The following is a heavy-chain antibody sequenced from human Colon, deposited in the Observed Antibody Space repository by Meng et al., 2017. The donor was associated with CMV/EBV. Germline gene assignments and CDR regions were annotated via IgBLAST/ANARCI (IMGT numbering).Heavy chain of an antibody. CDR2: ISSSGDET. V-gene: IGHV3-23*01. J-gene: IGHJ4*02. CDR3: ANNLFVPPAIMSVFAPNDY. CDR1: GLSFKSYA. D-gene: IGHD2-2*02. Sequence: GESLKTSCAFSGLSFKSYAMTWVRQAPGQGLEWVAVISSSGDETYYADSVQGGFIDSRDNAKSTLFLQINGLEAEGTGIYYCANNLFVPPAIMSVFAPNDYWGQGMLVTVSS.